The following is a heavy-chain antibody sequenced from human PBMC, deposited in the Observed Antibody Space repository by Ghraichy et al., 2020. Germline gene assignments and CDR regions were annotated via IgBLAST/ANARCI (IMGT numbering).Heavy chain of an antibody. Sequence: SETLSLTCTVSGGSISSYYWSWIRQPPGKGLEWIGYIYYSGSTNYNPSLKSRVTISVDTSKNQFSLKLSSVTAADTAVYYCARASGVYATPSYWGQGTLVTVSS. D-gene: IGHD2-8*01. V-gene: IGHV4-59*01. CDR3: ARASGVYATPSY. J-gene: IGHJ4*02. CDR2: IYYSGST. CDR1: GGSISSYY.